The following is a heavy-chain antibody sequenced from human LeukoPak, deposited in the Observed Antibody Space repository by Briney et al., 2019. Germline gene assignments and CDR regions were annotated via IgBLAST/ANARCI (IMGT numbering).Heavy chain of an antibody. CDR2: TYYSGST. V-gene: IGHV4-59*01. D-gene: IGHD2-15*01. CDR1: GGSIRSYY. J-gene: IGHJ4*02. CDR3: ATRSTGVAATFDS. Sequence: SETLSLTCTVSGGSIRSYYWSWIRQPPGKGLEWIGYTYYSGSTNYNPSLKSRVTISIDTSKNQFSLNLSSVTAADTAVYYCATRSTGVAATFDSWGQGALVTVSS.